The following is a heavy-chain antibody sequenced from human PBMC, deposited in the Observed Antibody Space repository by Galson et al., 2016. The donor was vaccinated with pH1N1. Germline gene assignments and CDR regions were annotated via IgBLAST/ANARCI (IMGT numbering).Heavy chain of an antibody. CDR1: GFTFSTYW. CDR3: ARDSVGNLDY. CDR2: IKPDGSGK. D-gene: IGHD1-14*01. Sequence: SLRLSCAASGFTFSTYWMAWVRQAPGKGLEWVANIKPDGSGKSYVDSVRGRFTISRDNANNSLFLQVNSLRVEDTGVYYCARDSVGNLDYWGQGILVTVSS. J-gene: IGHJ4*02. V-gene: IGHV3-7*01.